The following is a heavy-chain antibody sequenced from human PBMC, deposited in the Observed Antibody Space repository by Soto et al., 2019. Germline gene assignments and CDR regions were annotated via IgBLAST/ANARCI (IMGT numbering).Heavy chain of an antibody. Sequence: GGSLRLSCGASGFTIGDYWLSWVRPAPGKGLEGGANIKQDGSEKYYVDSVKGRVTISRDSAKNSLYLQMNSLRGEDTAVYYCARTIVVVVPDNFDHWGQGTLVTVSS. V-gene: IGHV3-7*01. J-gene: IGHJ4*02. CDR3: ARTIVVVVPDNFDH. D-gene: IGHD3-22*01. CDR2: IKQDGSEK. CDR1: GFTIGDYW.